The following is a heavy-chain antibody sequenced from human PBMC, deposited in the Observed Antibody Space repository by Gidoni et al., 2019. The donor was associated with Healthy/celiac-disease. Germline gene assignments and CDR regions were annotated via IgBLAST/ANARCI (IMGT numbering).Heavy chain of an antibody. CDR3: TRETVITIFGVVIH. J-gene: IGHJ4*02. D-gene: IGHD3-3*01. Sequence: EVQLVESGGGLVQPGRSLRLSCTASGFTFGDYAMSWFRQAPGKGLEWVGFIRSKAYGGTTEYAASVKGRFTISRDDSKSIAYLQMNSLKTEDTAVYYCTRETVITIFGVVIHWGQGTLVTVSS. CDR2: IRSKAYGGTT. V-gene: IGHV3-49*03. CDR1: GFTFGDYA.